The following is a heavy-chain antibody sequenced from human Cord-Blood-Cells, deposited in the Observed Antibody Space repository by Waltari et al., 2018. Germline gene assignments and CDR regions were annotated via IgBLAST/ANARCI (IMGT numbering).Heavy chain of an antibody. D-gene: IGHD4-17*01. CDR1: AFTVRTNY. J-gene: IGHJ4*02. Sequence: EVQLVESGGGLIQPGGSLRLSCSAPAFTVRTNYLSSFRHAPGKGLEWVSVIYSGGSTYYADSVKGRFTISRDNSKNTLYLQMNSLRAEDTAVYYCARVPPDYGGNSYYFDYWGQGTLVTVSS. CDR3: ARVPPDYGGNSYYFDY. CDR2: IYSGGST. V-gene: IGHV3-53*01.